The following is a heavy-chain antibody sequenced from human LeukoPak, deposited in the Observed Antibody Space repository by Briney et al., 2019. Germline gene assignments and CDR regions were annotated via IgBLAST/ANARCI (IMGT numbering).Heavy chain of an antibody. CDR1: GFTFSSFG. Sequence: GGSLRLSCAASGFTFSSFGIHWVRQAPGKGLEWVGLIWYDGSNKNYADSVRDRFTISRDNSKNTLYLEMNSLRVEDTAVYYCARACGGDCVGYWGQETLVTVSS. D-gene: IGHD2-21*02. CDR3: ARACGGDCVGY. J-gene: IGHJ4*02. V-gene: IGHV3-33*01. CDR2: IWYDGSNK.